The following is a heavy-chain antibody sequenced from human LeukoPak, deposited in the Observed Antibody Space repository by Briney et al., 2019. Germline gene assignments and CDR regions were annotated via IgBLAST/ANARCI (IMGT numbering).Heavy chain of an antibody. CDR1: GFSFSVYA. CDR2: ISGSGGRT. Sequence: PGGSLRLSCAASGFSFSVYAMSWVRQAPGKGLGWVSSISGSGGRTYYTNSVKGRFTISRENFKNTVYLEMNNLGAEDTALYYCAKGGQDFDFWRFDYWGQGNLVIVSS. D-gene: IGHD3-3*01. V-gene: IGHV3-23*01. CDR3: AKGGQDFDFWRFDY. J-gene: IGHJ4*02.